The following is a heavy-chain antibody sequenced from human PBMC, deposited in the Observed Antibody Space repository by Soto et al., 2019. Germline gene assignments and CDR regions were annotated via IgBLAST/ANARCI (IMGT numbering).Heavy chain of an antibody. Sequence: SETLSLTCTVSGSSISSYYWSWIRQPPGTELEWIGYIHYSGSTSYNPSLTRRVTISVDTSKIQFSLTLSSVSAADTAVYYCARKPGIATNNWFDPWGQGTLVTVSS. J-gene: IGHJ5*02. CDR2: IHYSGST. CDR3: ARKPGIATNNWFDP. CDR1: GSSISSYY. D-gene: IGHD6-13*01. V-gene: IGHV4-59*01.